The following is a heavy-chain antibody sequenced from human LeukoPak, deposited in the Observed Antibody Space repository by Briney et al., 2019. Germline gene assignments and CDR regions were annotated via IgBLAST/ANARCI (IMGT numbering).Heavy chain of an antibody. CDR1: GFTFSTSW. Sequence: PGGSLRPSCAASGFTFSTSWMNWVRQAPGKGLEWVANIKQDGSEKYYVDSVKGRFTISRDNAKNSLYLQMNSLRAEDTAVYYCARSGSSIVGIAAVYWGQGTLVTVSS. V-gene: IGHV3-7*03. J-gene: IGHJ4*02. CDR2: IKQDGSEK. D-gene: IGHD6-13*01. CDR3: ARSGSSIVGIAAVY.